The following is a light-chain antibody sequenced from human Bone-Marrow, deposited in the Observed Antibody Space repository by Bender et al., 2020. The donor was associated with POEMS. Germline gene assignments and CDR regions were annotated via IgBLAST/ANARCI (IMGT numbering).Light chain of an antibody. CDR2: KDT. CDR3: QSADTSGTWV. CDR1: ALRNYY. J-gene: IGLJ3*02. V-gene: IGLV3-25*03. Sequence: SLELTQPPSVSVSPGQTAKISCSGEALRNYYAYWYQQKSGQAPRLVMYKDTQRPSGIPDRFSGASSGTTVTLTISGVRAEDEADYYCQSADTSGTWVFGGGTKLTVL.